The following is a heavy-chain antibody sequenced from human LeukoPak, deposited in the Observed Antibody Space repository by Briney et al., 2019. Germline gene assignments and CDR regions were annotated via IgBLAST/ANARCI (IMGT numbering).Heavy chain of an antibody. V-gene: IGHV3-53*01. CDR1: GFIFSSSW. Sequence: PGGSLRLSCAASGFIFSSSWMIWVRQAPGKGLEWVSVIYSSGGTFYSEFVKGRFTISRDYSKNMLYLQMNSLRADDTAMYYCAKDSNGPAFWGQGTLVTVSS. CDR3: AKDSNGPAF. J-gene: IGHJ4*02. CDR2: IYSSGGT. D-gene: IGHD6-19*01.